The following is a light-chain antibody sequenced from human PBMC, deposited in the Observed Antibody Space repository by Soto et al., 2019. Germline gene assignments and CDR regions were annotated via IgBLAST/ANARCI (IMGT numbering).Light chain of an antibody. Sequence: DIQMTQSPSSLSASVGDRVTITCRASQSINTYLHWYQQKSGKAPKLLIYGASSLQSGVPSRFSGSGSGTDFTLTISSLQPEDFATYYCQQTSSTPQTFGGGTKVDIK. CDR3: QQTSSTPQT. J-gene: IGKJ4*01. CDR2: GAS. CDR1: QSINTY. V-gene: IGKV1-39*01.